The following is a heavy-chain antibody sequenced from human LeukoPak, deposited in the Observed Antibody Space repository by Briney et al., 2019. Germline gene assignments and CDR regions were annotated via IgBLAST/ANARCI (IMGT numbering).Heavy chain of an antibody. J-gene: IGHJ6*03. CDR1: GFTFDDYT. CDR3: AKAHSGSYNYYYMDV. D-gene: IGHD1-26*01. Sequence: PGGSLRLSCAASGFTFDDYTMHWVRQAPRKGLERVSLISWDGGSTYYADSVKGRFTISRDNSKNSLYLQMNSLRTEDTALYYCAKAHSGSYNYYYMDVWGKGTTVTVSS. V-gene: IGHV3-43*01. CDR2: ISWDGGST.